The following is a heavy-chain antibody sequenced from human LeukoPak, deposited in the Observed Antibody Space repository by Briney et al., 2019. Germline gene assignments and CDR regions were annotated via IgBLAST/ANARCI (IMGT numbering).Heavy chain of an antibody. D-gene: IGHD1-26*01. CDR1: GFTFSSYA. V-gene: IGHV4-39*01. CDR2: IYYSGST. CDR3: ARLWELLYYFDY. J-gene: IGHJ4*02. Sequence: GSLRLSCAASGFTFSSYAMSWVRQPPGKGLEWIGSIYYSGSTYYNPSLKSRVTISVDTSKNQFSLKLSSVTAADTAVYYCARLWELLYYFDYWGQGTLVTVSS.